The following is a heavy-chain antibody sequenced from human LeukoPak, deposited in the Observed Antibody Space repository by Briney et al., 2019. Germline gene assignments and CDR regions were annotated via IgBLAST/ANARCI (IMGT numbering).Heavy chain of an antibody. D-gene: IGHD4-17*01. V-gene: IGHV3-23*01. CDR2: ISGSGGST. Sequence: GGSLRLSCAASGFIFSSYGMSWVRQAPGKGLEWVSAISGSGGSTYYADSVKGRFTISRDNSKNTLYLQMNSLRAEDTAVYYCAKVGGALRGYFDYWGQGTLVTVSS. CDR1: GFIFSSYG. CDR3: AKVGGALRGYFDY. J-gene: IGHJ4*02.